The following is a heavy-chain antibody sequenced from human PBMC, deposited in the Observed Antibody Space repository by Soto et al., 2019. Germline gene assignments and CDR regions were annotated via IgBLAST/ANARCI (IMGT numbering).Heavy chain of an antibody. D-gene: IGHD6-13*01. CDR1: GGSVSSGGYY. CDR2: MFHSGTK. J-gene: IGHJ5*02. V-gene: IGHV4-39*01. CDR3: ARRCERAAATNWVDP. Sequence: QVQLRESGPRLVKPSETLSLTCSVSGGSVSSGGYYWGWIRQTPGKGLEWIASMFHSGTKYYNPSLKRRGTIAVDTPRNELSLKLSSSTAADTAVYYCARRCERAAATNWVDPGGQGILVIVSS.